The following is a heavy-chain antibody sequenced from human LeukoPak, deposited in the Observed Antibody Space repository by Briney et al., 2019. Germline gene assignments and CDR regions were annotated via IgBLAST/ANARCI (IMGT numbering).Heavy chain of an antibody. CDR1: GFTFGSYA. CDR2: ISGSGGST. D-gene: IGHD3-22*01. CDR3: AKDDTPMIVVVITTFSY. J-gene: IGHJ4*02. V-gene: IGHV3-23*01. Sequence: SGGSLRLSCAASGFTFGSYAMSWVRQAPGKGLEWVSAISGSGGSTYYADSVKGRFTISRDNSENTLYLQMNSLRAEDTAVYYYAKDDTPMIVVVITTFSYWGQGTLVTVSS.